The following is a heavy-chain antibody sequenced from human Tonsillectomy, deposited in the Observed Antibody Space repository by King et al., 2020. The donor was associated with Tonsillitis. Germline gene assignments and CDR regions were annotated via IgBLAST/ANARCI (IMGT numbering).Heavy chain of an antibody. CDR2: IIGSGDST. CDR3: AKSSVWSVGAFDI. CDR1: EFTFSTYA. J-gene: IGHJ3*02. Sequence: VQLVESVGGLVQPGGFLRLSCAASEFTFSTYAMSRVRQAPGKGLQWVSAIIGSGDSTYYPESVKGRFTISRDNSKNTLYLQMNSLRAEDTAVYYCAKSSVWSVGAFDIWGQGTMVTVSS. V-gene: IGHV3-23*04. D-gene: IGHD6-13*01.